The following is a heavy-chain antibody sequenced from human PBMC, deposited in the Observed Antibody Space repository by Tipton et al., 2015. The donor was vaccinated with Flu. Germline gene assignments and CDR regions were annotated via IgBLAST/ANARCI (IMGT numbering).Heavy chain of an antibody. CDR3: AREPSSWYRALRWFDP. Sequence: LTCAISGDSVSSNSAAWNWIRQSPSRGLEWLGRTYYRSKWYNDYAVSVKSRITINPDTSKNQFSLQLNSVTPEDTAVYYCAREPSSWYRALRWFDPWGQGTLVTVSS. V-gene: IGHV6-1*01. D-gene: IGHD6-13*01. CDR1: GDSVSSNSAA. CDR2: TYYRSKWYN. J-gene: IGHJ5*02.